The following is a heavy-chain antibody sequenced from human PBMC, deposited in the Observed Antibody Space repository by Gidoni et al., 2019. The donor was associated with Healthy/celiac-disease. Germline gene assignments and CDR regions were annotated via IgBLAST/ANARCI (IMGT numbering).Heavy chain of an antibody. D-gene: IGHD3-10*01. CDR2: ISSSSSYI. Sequence: EVQLVESGGGLVKPGGSLRLSCAASGFNFSSYSMNWVRQAPGKGLEWVSSISSSSSYIYYADSVKGRFTISRDNAKNSLYLQMNSLRAEDTAVYYCARDFGSGSYGYYYYGMDVWGQGTTVTVSS. CDR1: GFNFSSYS. CDR3: ARDFGSGSYGYYYYGMDV. J-gene: IGHJ6*02. V-gene: IGHV3-21*01.